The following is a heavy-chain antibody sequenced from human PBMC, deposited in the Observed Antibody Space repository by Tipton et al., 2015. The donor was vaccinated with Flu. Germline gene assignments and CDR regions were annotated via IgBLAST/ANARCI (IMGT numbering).Heavy chain of an antibody. Sequence: SLRLSCAATDFTFSGYNMNWVRQAPGKGLEWVSSISRSSTYIYYADSVKGRFTIARDNAKNSLYLQMNSLRAEDTAVYYCARGTDCSSTTCYQGRDAFDIWGQGTMIPSLQ. CDR2: ISRSSTYI. J-gene: IGHJ3*02. CDR1: DFTFSGYN. V-gene: IGHV3-21*01. D-gene: IGHD2-2*01. CDR3: ARGTDCSSTTCYQGRDAFDI.